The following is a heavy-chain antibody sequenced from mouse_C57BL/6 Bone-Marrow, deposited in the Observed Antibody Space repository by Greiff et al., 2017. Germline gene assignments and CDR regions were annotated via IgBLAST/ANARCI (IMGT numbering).Heavy chain of an antibody. V-gene: IGHV1-81*01. CDR3: ARRGLHWFAY. J-gene: IGHJ3*01. CDR1: GYTFTSYG. Sequence: QVQLQQSGAELARPGASVKLSCKASGYTFTSYGISWVKQRTGQGLEWIGEIYPRSGNTYYNEKFKGKATLTADKSSSTAYMELRSLTSEDSAVYFCARRGLHWFAYWGQGTLVTVSA. D-gene: IGHD3-3*01. CDR2: IYPRSGNT.